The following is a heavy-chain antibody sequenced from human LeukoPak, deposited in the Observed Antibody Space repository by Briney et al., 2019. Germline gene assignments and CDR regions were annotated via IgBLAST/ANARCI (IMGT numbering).Heavy chain of an antibody. V-gene: IGHV4-31*03. CDR2: IYYSGST. D-gene: IGHD6-19*01. J-gene: IGHJ4*02. CDR3: ARTSGWYRFDY. Sequence: SQTLSLTCTVSGGSISSGGYYWSWIRQHPGKGLEWIGYIYYSGSTNYNPSLKSRVTISLDTSKNQFSLNLSSVTAADTAVYYCARTSGWYRFDYWGQGTLVTVSS. CDR1: GGSISSGGYY.